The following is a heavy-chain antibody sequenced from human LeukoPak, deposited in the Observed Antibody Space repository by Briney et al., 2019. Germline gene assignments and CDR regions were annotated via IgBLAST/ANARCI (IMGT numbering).Heavy chain of an antibody. CDR1: GFTFNTYN. CDR3: TRDPRNLDY. J-gene: IGHJ4*02. D-gene: IGHD1-14*01. CDR2: ISTSSSYI. V-gene: IGHV3-21*04. Sequence: GGSLRLSCAASGFTFNTYNMNWVRQAPGKGLEWVSSISTSSSYIYYADSVKGRFSISRDNAKNSLYLQMNSLRVEDTAVYYCTRDPRNLDYWGQGTLVTVSS.